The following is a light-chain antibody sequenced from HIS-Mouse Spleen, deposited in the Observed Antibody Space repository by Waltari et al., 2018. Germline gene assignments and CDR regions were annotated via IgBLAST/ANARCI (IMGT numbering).Light chain of an antibody. Sequence: SYELTQPPSVSVSPGQTASITCSGDKLGDKYACWYQQKPGQSPGLVIYQDSKRPSGIPERFSGSTSGNTATLTISGTQAMDEADYYCQAWDSSTAVFGGGTKLTVL. V-gene: IGLV3-1*01. CDR2: QDS. CDR3: QAWDSSTAV. J-gene: IGLJ2*01. CDR1: KLGDKY.